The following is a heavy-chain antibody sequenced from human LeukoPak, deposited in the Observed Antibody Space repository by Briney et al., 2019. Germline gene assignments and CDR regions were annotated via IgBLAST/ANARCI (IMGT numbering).Heavy chain of an antibody. CDR1: GFTFSGYG. CDR2: IRYDGSNK. CDR3: AKDAGGWYTYYYYYMDV. D-gene: IGHD6-19*01. J-gene: IGHJ6*03. Sequence: GGSLRLSCAASGFTFSGYGMYWVRQAPGKGLEWVSFIRYDGSNKYYADSVKGRFTISRDNSKNSLYLQMNSLRAEDTAVYYCAKDAGGWYTYYYYYMDVWGKGTTVTISS. V-gene: IGHV3-30*02.